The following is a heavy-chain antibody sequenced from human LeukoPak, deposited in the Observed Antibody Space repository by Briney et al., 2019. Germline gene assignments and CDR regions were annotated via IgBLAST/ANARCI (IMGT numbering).Heavy chain of an antibody. CDR1: GFTFSSYE. CDR2: IKEDGSEK. CDR3: ASPYYYDSSGYPY. Sequence: PGGSLRLSCAASGFTFSSYEMNWVRQAPGKGLEWVANIKEDGSEKRDVDSVKGRFTISRDNAKNSLYLQMNSLRAEDTAVYYCASPYYYDSSGYPYWGQGTLVTVSS. D-gene: IGHD3-22*01. J-gene: IGHJ4*02. V-gene: IGHV3-7*01.